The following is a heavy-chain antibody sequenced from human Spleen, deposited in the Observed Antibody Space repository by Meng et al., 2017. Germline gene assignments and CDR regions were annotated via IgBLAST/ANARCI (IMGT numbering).Heavy chain of an antibody. Sequence: QVQLQRGGGGLWTPAETLSLTRGVYGGSFSGYSWNWIRQPPGKGLEWIGEINHRGRTNYHPSLKSRVTISVDTSKNQFSLKLSSMTAADTALYYCARATVGTGWFDPWGQGTLVTVSS. CDR1: GGSFSGYS. D-gene: IGHD6-13*01. CDR3: ARATVGTGWFDP. V-gene: IGHV4-34*01. CDR2: INHRGRT. J-gene: IGHJ5*02.